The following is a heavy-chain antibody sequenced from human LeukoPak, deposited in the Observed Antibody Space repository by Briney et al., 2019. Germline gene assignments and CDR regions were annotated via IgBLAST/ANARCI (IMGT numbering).Heavy chain of an antibody. D-gene: IGHD1-26*01. V-gene: IGHV3-33*01. CDR3: ARAGEVGATRTDY. J-gene: IGHJ4*02. CDR1: GFTFSSYG. CDR2: IWYDGSNK. Sequence: PGRSLRLSCAASGFTFSSYGMHWVRQAPGKGLEWVAVIWYDGSNKYYADSVKGRFTISRDNSKNTLYLQMNSLRAEDTAVYYCARAGEVGATRTDYWGQGTLVTVSS.